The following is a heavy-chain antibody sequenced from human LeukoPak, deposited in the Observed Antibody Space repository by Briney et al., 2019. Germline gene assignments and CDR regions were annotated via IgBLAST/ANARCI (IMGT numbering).Heavy chain of an antibody. D-gene: IGHD1-26*01. CDR3: ARSGSVSVGYYYHMDV. CDR1: GFRFSDHY. V-gene: IGHV3-72*01. Sequence: GGSLRLSCAGSGFRFSDHYMDWVRQAPGKGLEWVGRSRDKANSQTSVYAASVRGRFTISRDDSETSMYLQMNSLKTEDTAVYYCARSGSVSVGYYYHMDVWGQGTTVTVSS. J-gene: IGHJ6*02. CDR2: SRDKANSQTS.